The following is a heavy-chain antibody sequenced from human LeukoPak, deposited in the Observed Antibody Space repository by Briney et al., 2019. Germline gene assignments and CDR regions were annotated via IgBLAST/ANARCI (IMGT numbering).Heavy chain of an antibody. J-gene: IGHJ4*02. V-gene: IGHV3-64*01. D-gene: IGHD4-23*01. Sequence: PGGSLRLSCAASGFSFSNYPMHWVRQAPGKGLEYVSAISPNGDNTYYANSVRGRFTISRDSSRNRVYLQMGSLRPEDSAVYYCTRELYGGNDYWGQGTLVTVSS. CDR3: TRELYGGNDY. CDR1: GFSFSNYP. CDR2: ISPNGDNT.